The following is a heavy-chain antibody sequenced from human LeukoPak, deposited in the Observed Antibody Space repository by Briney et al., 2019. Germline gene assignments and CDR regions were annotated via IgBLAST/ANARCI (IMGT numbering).Heavy chain of an antibody. D-gene: IGHD3-22*01. Sequence: SETLSLTCAVSGGSISSGGYSWSWIRQPPGKGLEWIGYIYYSGSTYYNPSLKSRVTISVDTSKNQFSLKLSSVTAADTAVYYCARVEYYYDSSGYWESYYFDYWGQGTLVTVSS. CDR2: IYYSGST. CDR1: GGSISSGGYS. J-gene: IGHJ4*02. CDR3: ARVEYYYDSSGYWESYYFDY. V-gene: IGHV4-30-4*07.